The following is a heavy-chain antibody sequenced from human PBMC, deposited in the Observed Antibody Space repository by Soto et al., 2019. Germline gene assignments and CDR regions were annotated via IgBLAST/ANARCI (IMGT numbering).Heavy chain of an antibody. V-gene: IGHV1-18*01. J-gene: IGHJ4*02. CDR1: GYTFFNYG. Sequence: ASVKVSCKASGYTFFNYGISWVRQAPGQGLEWMGWISAYNGNRNYAGKFQGRATMTTETSTSTAYMELRSLRSDVTAVYYCARDGITLAGSFDYWGQGTLVTVSS. CDR3: ARDGITLAGSFDY. CDR2: ISAYNGNR. D-gene: IGHD6-19*01.